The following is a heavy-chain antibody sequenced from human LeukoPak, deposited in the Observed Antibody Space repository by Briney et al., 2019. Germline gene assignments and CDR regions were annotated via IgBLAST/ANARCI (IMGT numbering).Heavy chain of an antibody. Sequence: SQTLSLTCTVSGVSISSGGYYWSWTRQHPGKGLEWIGYIYYSGSTYYNPSLKSRVTISVDTSKNQFSLKLSSVTAADTAVYYCARENVVTAILDYWGQGTLVTVSS. CDR1: GVSISSGGYY. J-gene: IGHJ4*02. CDR2: IYYSGST. D-gene: IGHD2-21*02. CDR3: ARENVVTAILDY. V-gene: IGHV4-31*03.